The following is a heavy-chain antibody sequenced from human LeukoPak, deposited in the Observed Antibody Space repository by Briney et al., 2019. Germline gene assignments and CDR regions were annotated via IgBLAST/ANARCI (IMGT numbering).Heavy chain of an antibody. CDR2: INPSGGST. CDR3: AGSPYYYDSSGSPPSPPTSLADAFDI. V-gene: IGHV1-46*01. J-gene: IGHJ3*02. D-gene: IGHD3-22*01. CDR1: GYTFTGYY. Sequence: GASVKVSCKASGYTFTGYYMHWVRQAPGQGLEWMGIINPSGGSTSYAQKFQGRVTMTRDTSTSTVYMELSSLRSEDTAVYYCAGSPYYYDSSGSPPSPPTSLADAFDIWGQGTMVTVSS.